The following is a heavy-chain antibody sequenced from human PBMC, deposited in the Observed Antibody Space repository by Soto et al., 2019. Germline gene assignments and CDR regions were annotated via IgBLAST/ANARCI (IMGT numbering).Heavy chain of an antibody. V-gene: IGHV3-30*04. Sequence: QVHLVESGGGVVQPGRSLRLSCAASGFPFTSYDMHWVRQAPGKGLEWVAVISYDGRNKYYADSVKGRFTISRDNSKNTLYLLMNRLKAADTAVDYCVSYPVATGFVEWAYDFDYWGQGTLVTVSS. D-gene: IGHD2-21*01. CDR3: VSYPVATGFVEWAYDFDY. CDR1: GFPFTSYD. J-gene: IGHJ4*02. CDR2: ISYDGRNK.